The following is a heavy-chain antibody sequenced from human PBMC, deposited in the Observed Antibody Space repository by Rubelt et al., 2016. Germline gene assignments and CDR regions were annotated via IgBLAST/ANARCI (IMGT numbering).Heavy chain of an antibody. Sequence: QVQLQQGGAGLLKPSETLSLTCAVYGGSFSGYYWSWIRQPPGKGLEWIGEINHSGSTNYNPSLKSRVTISVDTSKNQFSLKLSSVTAAGTAVYYCASSGGLSGAYGGRTWPAWYFALWGRGTLVTVSS. D-gene: IGHD1-26*01. J-gene: IGHJ2*01. CDR2: INHSGST. V-gene: IGHV4-34*02. CDR1: GGSFSGYY. CDR3: ASSGGLSGAYGGRTWPAWYFAL.